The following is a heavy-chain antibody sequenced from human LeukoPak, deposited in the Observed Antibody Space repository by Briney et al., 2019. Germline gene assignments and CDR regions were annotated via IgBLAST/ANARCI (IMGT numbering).Heavy chain of an antibody. CDR1: GGSFSGYY. CDR2: IYYSGST. J-gene: IGHJ6*03. Sequence: SETLSLTCAVYGGSFSGYYWSWIRQPPGKGLEWIGSIYYSGSTYYNPSLKSRVTISVDTSKNQFSLKLSSVTAADTAVYYCARAIAAAHYYYYYYMDVWGKGTTVTISS. D-gene: IGHD6-13*01. CDR3: ARAIAAAHYYYYYYMDV. V-gene: IGHV4-34*01.